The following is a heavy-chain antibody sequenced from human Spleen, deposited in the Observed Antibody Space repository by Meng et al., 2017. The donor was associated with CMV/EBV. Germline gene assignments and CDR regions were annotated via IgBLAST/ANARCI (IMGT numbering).Heavy chain of an antibody. CDR2: IYYSGST. Sequence: QVQLQESGPGLVQPTETLSLTCTVSGGSIRSYYWSSIRQPPGKGLEWIGYIYYSGSTYYNPSLKSRVTISVDTSKNQFSLKLSSVTAADTAVYYRAREKVGYFDLWGRGTLVTVSS. CDR1: GGSIRSYY. J-gene: IGHJ2*01. CDR3: AREKVGYFDL. V-gene: IGHV4-59*12.